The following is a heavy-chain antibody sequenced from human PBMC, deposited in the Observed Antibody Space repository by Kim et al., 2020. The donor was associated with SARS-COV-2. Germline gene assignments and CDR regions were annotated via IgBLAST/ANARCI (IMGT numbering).Heavy chain of an antibody. V-gene: IGHV4-61*07. D-gene: IGHD1-26*01. CDR2: T. J-gene: IGHJ5*02. Sequence: TNYNTSLKSRVTISVDTSKNQFSLKLSSVTAADTAVYYCARHSQWVWFDPWGQGTLVTVSS. CDR3: ARHSQWVWFDP.